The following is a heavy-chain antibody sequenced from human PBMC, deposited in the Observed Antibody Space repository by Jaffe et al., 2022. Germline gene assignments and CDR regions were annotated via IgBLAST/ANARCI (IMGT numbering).Heavy chain of an antibody. Sequence: QVQLVQSGAEVKKPGSSVKVSCKASGGTFSSYAISWVRQAPGQGLEWMGGIIPISGTPKYAQKFQGRVTISTDESTSAAYMELSSLRFDDSAVYYCARGGIMTTVNGAFFYYMDVWGEGTTVTVSS. CDR3: ARGGIMTTVNGAFFYYMDV. J-gene: IGHJ6*03. D-gene: IGHD4-17*01. V-gene: IGHV1-69*05. CDR1: GGTFSSYA. CDR2: IIPISGTP.